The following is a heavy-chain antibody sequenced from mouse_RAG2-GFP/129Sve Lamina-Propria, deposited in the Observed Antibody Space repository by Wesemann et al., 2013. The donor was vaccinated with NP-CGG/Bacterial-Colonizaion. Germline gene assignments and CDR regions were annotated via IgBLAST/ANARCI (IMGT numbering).Heavy chain of an antibody. J-gene: IGHJ2*01. CDR1: YTFTDYNM. D-gene: IGHD4-1*01. Sequence: VQLQQSGPELVKPGASVKISCKASGYTFTDYNMDWVKQRPGQGLEWIGDIYPGSGSTNYNEKFKSKATLTVDTSSSTAYMQLSSLTSEDSAVYYCARGPGTRYFDYWGQGTTLTVSS. CDR2: YPGSGSTN. CDR3: RGPGTRYFDY. V-gene: IGHV1-83*01.